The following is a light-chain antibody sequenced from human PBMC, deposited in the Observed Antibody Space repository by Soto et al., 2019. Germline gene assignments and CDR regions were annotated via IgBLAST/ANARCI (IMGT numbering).Light chain of an antibody. CDR2: YDS. CDR1: NIGNKR. V-gene: IGLV3-21*04. CDR3: QMWDIMTDNYV. Sequence: SYELTQSPSVSVAPEKTATITCGGNNIGNKRVHWYRQKPGQAPVLLISYDSDRPSGIPERFSGSNSGNTATLTISRVEAGDEADDYCQMWDIMTDNYVFGGGTKLTVL. J-gene: IGLJ1*01.